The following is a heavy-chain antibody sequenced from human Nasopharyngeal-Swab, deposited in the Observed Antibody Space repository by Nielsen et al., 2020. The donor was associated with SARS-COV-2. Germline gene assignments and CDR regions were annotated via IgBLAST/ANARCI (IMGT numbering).Heavy chain of an antibody. CDR2: FDPEDGET. V-gene: IGHV1-24*01. CDR1: GYTFTELA. Sequence: ASVKVSCKVSGYTFTELAMNWVRQAPGKGLEWMGGFDPEDGETIYAQKFQGRVTMTEDTSTDTAYMELRSLRSEDTAVYYCATGHLPLGYYDSSAYGWYWGQGTLVTVS. J-gene: IGHJ4*02. CDR3: ATGHLPLGYYDSSAYGWY. D-gene: IGHD3-22*01.